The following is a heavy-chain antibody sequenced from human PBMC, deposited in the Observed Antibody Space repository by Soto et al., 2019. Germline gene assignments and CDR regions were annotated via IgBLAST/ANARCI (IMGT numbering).Heavy chain of an antibody. Sequence: PGGSLRLSCAASGFTVSSNYMSWFRQAPGKGLEWVSVMYSGGSTYYADSVKGRFTSSRHNSKNTLYLQMNSLRGEDTAVYYCARGEFGPYYGMDVWGQGTTVTVSS. V-gene: IGHV3-53*04. CDR3: ARGEFGPYYGMDV. J-gene: IGHJ6*02. D-gene: IGHD3-10*01. CDR2: MYSGGST. CDR1: GFTVSSNY.